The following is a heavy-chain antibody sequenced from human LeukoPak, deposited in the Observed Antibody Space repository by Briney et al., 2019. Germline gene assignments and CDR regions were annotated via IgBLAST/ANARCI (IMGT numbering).Heavy chain of an antibody. D-gene: IGHD6-13*01. CDR2: INSDGNNR. J-gene: IGHJ4*02. CDR1: GFTFSSYW. V-gene: IGHV3-74*01. Sequence: GGSLRLSCAASGFTFSSYWMHWVRQAPGKGLLWVSLINSDGNNRGYADSVKGRFTVSRDNAKNTLYLQMNSLRAEDTAVYYCARDAGYSISLWGQGTLVTVS. CDR3: ARDAGYSISL.